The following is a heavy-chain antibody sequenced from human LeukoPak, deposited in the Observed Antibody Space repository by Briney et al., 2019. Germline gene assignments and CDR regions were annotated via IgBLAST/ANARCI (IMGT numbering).Heavy chain of an antibody. D-gene: IGHD1-1*01. J-gene: IGHJ4*02. Sequence: ASVKVSCKASGGTFSSFAFSWVRQAPGQGLEWMGGIIPIFGTANYAQKFQGRITITTGESTSTAYMELSSLRSEDTAVYYCARDSGTDSLFGYWGQGTLVTVSS. CDR3: ARDSGTDSLFGY. CDR1: GGTFSSFA. CDR2: IIPIFGTA. V-gene: IGHV1-69*05.